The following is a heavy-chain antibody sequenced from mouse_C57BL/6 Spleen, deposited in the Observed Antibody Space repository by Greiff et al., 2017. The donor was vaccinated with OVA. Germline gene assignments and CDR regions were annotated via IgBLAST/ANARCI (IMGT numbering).Heavy chain of an antibody. CDR1: GYTFTSYW. V-gene: IGHV1-53*01. CDR2: INPSNGGT. J-gene: IGHJ1*03. CDR3: ARNGHYYGSSYGYFDV. D-gene: IGHD1-1*01. Sequence: VQLQQPGTELVKPGASVKLSCKASGYTFTSYWMHWVKQRPGQGLEWIGNINPSNGGTNYNEKFKSKATLTVDKSSSTAYMQLSRLTSEDSAVYYCARNGHYYGSSYGYFDVWGTGTTVTVSS.